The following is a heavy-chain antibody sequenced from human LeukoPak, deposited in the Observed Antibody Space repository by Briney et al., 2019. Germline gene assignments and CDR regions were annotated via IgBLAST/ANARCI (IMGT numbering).Heavy chain of an antibody. Sequence: GASVRVSCKASGYTFTNYDINWVRQATGQGLERMGWMNPNSGNTGYAQNFQGRVTMTRDISTNTAYMELSSLRYEDTAVYYCARGGLVATIDGGIDYWGQGILVTVSS. CDR2: MNPNSGNT. J-gene: IGHJ4*02. CDR3: ARGGLVATIDGGIDY. V-gene: IGHV1-8*01. CDR1: GYTFTNYD. D-gene: IGHD5-12*01.